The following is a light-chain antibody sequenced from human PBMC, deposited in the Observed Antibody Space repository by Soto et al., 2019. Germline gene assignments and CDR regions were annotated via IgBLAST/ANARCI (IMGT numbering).Light chain of an antibody. Sequence: QSALTQPASVSGSPGQSITISCTGTSSDVGGYNYVSWYQQHPGKAPKLIIYAVTNRPSGVSIRFSGSKPGNTASLTISGLQAEDEADYYCCSYTSSTTYVFGPGTKVTVL. V-gene: IGLV2-14*01. CDR2: AVT. CDR1: SSDVGGYNY. J-gene: IGLJ1*01. CDR3: CSYTSSTTYV.